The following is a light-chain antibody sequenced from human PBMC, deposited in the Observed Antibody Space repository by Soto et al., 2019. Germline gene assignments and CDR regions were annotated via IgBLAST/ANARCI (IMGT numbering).Light chain of an antibody. CDR2: GAS. CDR1: QSVSSSY. Sequence: EIVLTQSPATLPLSPGERATLSCRASQSVSSSYVTPYQQKPGQAPRLLIYGASSRATGIPARFSGSGSGSDFTLTISRLEPEDFAVYYCEEYGSSLLSFGGGTYVEIK. CDR3: EEYGSSLLS. V-gene: IGKV3-20*01. J-gene: IGKJ4*01.